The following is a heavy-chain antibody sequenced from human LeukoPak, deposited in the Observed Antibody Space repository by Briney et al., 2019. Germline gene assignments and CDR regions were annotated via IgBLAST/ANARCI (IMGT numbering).Heavy chain of an antibody. D-gene: IGHD6-13*01. J-gene: IGHJ3*02. V-gene: IGHV1-2*02. CDR1: GYTFTSYY. CDR3: ARRPGIAAAGSAFDI. CDR2: INPNSGGT. Sequence: ASVKVSCKASGYTFTSYYMHWVRQAPGQGLEWMGWINPNSGGTNYAQKFQGRVTMTRDTSISTAYMELSRLRSDDTAVYYCARRPGIAAAGSAFDIWGQGTMVTVSS.